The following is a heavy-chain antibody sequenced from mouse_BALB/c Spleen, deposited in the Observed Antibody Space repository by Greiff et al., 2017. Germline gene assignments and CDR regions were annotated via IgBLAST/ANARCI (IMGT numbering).Heavy chain of an antibody. V-gene: IGHV5-12-1*01. Sequence: EVQGVESGGGLVKPGGSLKLSCAASGFAFSSYDMSWVRQTPEKRLEWVAYISSGGGSTYYPDTVKGRFTISRDNAKNTLYLQMSSLKSEDTAMYYCARHGYYLYYFDYWGQGTTLTVSS. J-gene: IGHJ2*01. CDR2: ISSGGGST. CDR1: GFAFSSYD. CDR3: ARHGYYLYYFDY. D-gene: IGHD2-3*01.